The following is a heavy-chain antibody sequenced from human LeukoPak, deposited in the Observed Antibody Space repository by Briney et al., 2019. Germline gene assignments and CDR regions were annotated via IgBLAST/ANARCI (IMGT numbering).Heavy chain of an antibody. D-gene: IGHD3-10*01. CDR3: ARGQTVSGAKYYFDF. Sequence: PGRSLRLSCLTSGFTFRDYGLGWVRQAPGMGLEWVSFIRSRIYGGAPECAASVRGRFSVSRDDSESIAYLQMNNLKSEDTAVYYCARGQTVSGAKYYFDFWSPGTLVTVSS. CDR2: IRSRIYGGAP. V-gene: IGHV3-49*04. CDR1: GFTFRDYG. J-gene: IGHJ4*02.